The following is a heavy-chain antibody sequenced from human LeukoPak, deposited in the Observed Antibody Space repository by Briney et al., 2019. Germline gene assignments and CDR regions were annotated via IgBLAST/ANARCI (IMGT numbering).Heavy chain of an antibody. CDR1: GFTFSSYA. D-gene: IGHD2-2*02. CDR3: AKSCSSTSCYTWAFDI. J-gene: IGHJ3*02. CDR2: ISGSGGST. Sequence: GGSLRLSCAASGFTFSSYAMSWVRQAPGKGLEWVSAISGSGGSTYYADSVKGRFTISRDNSENTLYLQMNSLRAEDTAVYYCAKSCSSTSCYTWAFDIWGQGTMVTVSS. V-gene: IGHV3-23*01.